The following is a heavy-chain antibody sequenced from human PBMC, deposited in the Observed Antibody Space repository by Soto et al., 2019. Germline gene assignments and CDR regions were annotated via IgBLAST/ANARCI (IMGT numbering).Heavy chain of an antibody. CDR3: AATDLRLGSAFDY. CDR1: GYTLNTLS. V-gene: IGHV1-24*01. Sequence: GASVKVSCKASGYTLNTLSLHWVRQAPGKGLEWMGGFDPEDGGTIYAQKFQGRVTMTEDTSTDTAYMELSSLRSEDTAVYYCAATDLRLGSAFDYWGQGTLVTVSS. CDR2: FDPEDGGT. D-gene: IGHD1-26*01. J-gene: IGHJ4*02.